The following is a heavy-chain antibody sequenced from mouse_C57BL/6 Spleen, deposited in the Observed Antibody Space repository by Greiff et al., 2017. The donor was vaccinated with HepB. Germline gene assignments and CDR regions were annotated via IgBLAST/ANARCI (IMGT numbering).Heavy chain of an antibody. Sequence: QVQLQQSGPELVKPGASVKISCKASGYAFSSSWMNWVKQRPGKGLEWIGRIYPGDGDTNYNGKFKGKATLTADKSSSTAYMQLSSLTSEDSAVYFCARKKGRGYAMDYWGQGTSVTVSS. D-gene: IGHD3-3*01. CDR2: IYPGDGDT. V-gene: IGHV1-82*01. CDR1: GYAFSSSW. J-gene: IGHJ4*01. CDR3: ARKKGRGYAMDY.